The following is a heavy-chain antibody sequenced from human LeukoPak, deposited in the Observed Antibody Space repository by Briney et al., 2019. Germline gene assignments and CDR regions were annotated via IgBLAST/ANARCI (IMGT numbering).Heavy chain of an antibody. CDR1: GGSFRGYY. J-gene: IGHJ5*02. CDR2: INHSGST. CDR3: ARGLRYYYDSSPRTNWFDP. D-gene: IGHD3-22*01. Sequence: PSETLSLTCAVYGGSFRGYYWSWIRQPPGKGLEWIGEINHSGSTNYNPSLKSRVTISVDTSKNQFSLKLSSVTAADTAVYYCARGLRYYYDSSPRTNWFDPWGQGTLVTVSS. V-gene: IGHV4-34*01.